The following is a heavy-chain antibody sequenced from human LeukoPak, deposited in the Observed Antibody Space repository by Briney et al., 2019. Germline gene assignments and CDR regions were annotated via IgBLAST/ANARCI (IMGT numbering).Heavy chain of an antibody. V-gene: IGHV1-2*02. J-gene: IGHJ3*02. Sequence: ASVKVSCKASGYTFTGYYMHWVRQAPGQGLEWMGWINPNSGGTNYVQKFQGRVTMTRDTSISTAYMELSRLRSDDTAVYYCAREGIAVAGHDAFDIWGQGTMVTVSS. CDR2: INPNSGGT. CDR3: AREGIAVAGHDAFDI. CDR1: GYTFTGYY. D-gene: IGHD6-19*01.